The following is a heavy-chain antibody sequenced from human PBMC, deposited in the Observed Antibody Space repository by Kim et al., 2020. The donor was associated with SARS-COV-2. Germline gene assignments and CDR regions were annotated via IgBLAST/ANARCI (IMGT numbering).Heavy chain of an antibody. V-gene: IGHV3-30*04. D-gene: IGHD6-19*01. Sequence: GGSLRLSCAASGFTFSNSGLHWVRQAPGKGLEWVATISRDGSNKYYVDSVRGRFTISRDNSKNTLDLQMNSLSAEDTAVYYCVRLISGWSCDHWGQGTLVTVSS. CDR2: ISRDGSNK. CDR3: VRLISGWSCDH. J-gene: IGHJ4*02. CDR1: GFTFSNSG.